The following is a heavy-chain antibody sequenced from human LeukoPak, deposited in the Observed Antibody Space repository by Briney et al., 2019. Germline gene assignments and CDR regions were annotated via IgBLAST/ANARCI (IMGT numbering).Heavy chain of an antibody. D-gene: IGHD6-13*01. V-gene: IGHV1-18*01. CDR3: ARGGSGSSSWYYYYYMDV. J-gene: IGHJ6*03. Sequence: GASVKVSCKASGYTFTSYGISWVRQAPGQGLEWMGWISAYNGRTYYAQNLQGRVTMTTDTATSTAYMELRSLRSDDTAVYYCARGGSGSSSWYYYYYMDVWGKGTTVTVSS. CDR2: ISAYNGRT. CDR1: GYTFTSYG.